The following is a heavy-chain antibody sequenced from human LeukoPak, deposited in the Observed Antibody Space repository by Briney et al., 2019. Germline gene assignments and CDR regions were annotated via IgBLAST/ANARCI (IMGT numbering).Heavy chain of an antibody. Sequence: ASVKVSCKASGGAFTNYAISWVRPAPGQGLEWMGWINPNNGGTNYAQKFRGRVTMTRATSISTAYVELSSLRSDDTAVYYCARVGPPDYYYYYMDVWGKGTTVTVSS. CDR2: INPNNGGT. CDR3: ARVGPPDYYYYYMDV. D-gene: IGHD3-16*01. J-gene: IGHJ6*03. CDR1: GGAFTNYA. V-gene: IGHV1-2*02.